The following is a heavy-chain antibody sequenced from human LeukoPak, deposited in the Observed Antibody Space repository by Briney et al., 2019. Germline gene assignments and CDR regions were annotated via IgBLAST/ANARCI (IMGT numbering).Heavy chain of an antibody. D-gene: IGHD6-13*01. Sequence: SETLSLTCTVSGGSISSSSYYWGWLRQPPGTGLEWIGSIYYSGGTYYNPSLKSRVTISVDTSKNQFSLKLSSVTAADTAVYYCATGLDSSSWYNPGYWGQGTLVTVSS. CDR3: ATGLDSSSWYNPGY. J-gene: IGHJ4*02. CDR1: GGSISSSSYY. V-gene: IGHV4-39*01. CDR2: IYYSGGT.